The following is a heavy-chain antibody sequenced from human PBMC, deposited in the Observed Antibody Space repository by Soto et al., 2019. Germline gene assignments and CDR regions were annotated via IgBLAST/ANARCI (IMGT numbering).Heavy chain of an antibody. J-gene: IGHJ4*02. D-gene: IGHD5-18*01. V-gene: IGHV3-48*01. CDR2: ISSNSGTM. CDR1: GFTFSSYA. CDR3: ARDQAMAQFDY. Sequence: GGSLRLSCAASGFTFSSYAMHWVRQAPGKGLEWVSYISSNSGTMYYADSVKGRFTISRDNAKNSLYLQMNSLRAEDTAVYYCARDQAMAQFDYWGQGTLVTVSS.